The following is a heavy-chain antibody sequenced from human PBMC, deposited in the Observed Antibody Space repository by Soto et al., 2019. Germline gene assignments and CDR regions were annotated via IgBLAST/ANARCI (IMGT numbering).Heavy chain of an antibody. CDR3: AIYYCYDSRSSFVNWFDP. CDR2: INMDGTKT. CDR1: EFTFSKYW. Sequence: GGSLRLSCVASEFTFSKYWMHWVRQAPGKGLVWVSRINMDGTKTAYADSVKGRFTVTRDNANNTHYLQMNSLGVEGTAVYYWAIYYCYDSRSSFVNWFDPWGQGTMVTVSS. D-gene: IGHD3-22*01. J-gene: IGHJ5*02. V-gene: IGHV3-74*01.